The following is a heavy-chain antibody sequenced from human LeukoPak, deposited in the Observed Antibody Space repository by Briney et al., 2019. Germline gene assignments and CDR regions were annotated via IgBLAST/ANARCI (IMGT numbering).Heavy chain of an antibody. V-gene: IGHV3-23*01. J-gene: IGHJ3*02. D-gene: IGHD3-10*01. CDR3: AKGQGWFGELYDAFDI. CDR1: GFTFSSYA. CDR2: ISGSGGSA. Sequence: GGSLRLSCAASGFTFSSYAMSWVRQAPGKGLEWVSAISGSGGSAYYADSVKGRFTISGDNSKNTLYLQMNSLRAEDTAVYYCAKGQGWFGELYDAFDIWGQGTMVTVSS.